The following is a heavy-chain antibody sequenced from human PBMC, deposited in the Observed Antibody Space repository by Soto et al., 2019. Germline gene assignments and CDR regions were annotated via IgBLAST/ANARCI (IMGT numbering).Heavy chain of an antibody. CDR3: ATTRDTSASFFFDS. D-gene: IGHD3-3*02. CDR2: IYPGDSDT. J-gene: IGHJ4*01. Sequence: PGESLKISCKGSGYSFTSYWIGWVRQMPGKGLEWMGIIYPGDSDTRYSPSIQGRFTISVDTSIKTAYIHGHSLTASDNGTYYCATTRDTSASFFFDSWGRGTLVTVAS. V-gene: IGHV5-51*01. CDR1: GYSFTSYW.